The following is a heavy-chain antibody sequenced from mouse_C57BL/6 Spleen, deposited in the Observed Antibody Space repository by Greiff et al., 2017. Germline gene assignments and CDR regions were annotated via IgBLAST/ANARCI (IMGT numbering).Heavy chain of an antibody. CDR2: FNPGSGGT. CDR1: GYAFTNYL. D-gene: IGHD1-3*01. CDR3: ARTAFGTKDFDY. Sequence: QVQLQQSGAELVRPGTSVKVSCKASGYAFTNYLIEWVKQRPGQGLEWIGVFNPGSGGTNYNEKFKGKATLTAEKSSSTAYMQLSSLTSEDSAVYFCARTAFGTKDFDYWGQGTTLTVSS. J-gene: IGHJ2*01. V-gene: IGHV1-54*01.